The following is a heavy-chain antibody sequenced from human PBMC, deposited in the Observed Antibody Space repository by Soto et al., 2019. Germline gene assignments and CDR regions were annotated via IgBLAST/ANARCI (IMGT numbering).Heavy chain of an antibody. J-gene: IGHJ6*02. CDR1: GGSFSGYY. V-gene: IGHV4-34*01. CDR3: ARGKPLHHGDYYGMGV. D-gene: IGHD4-17*01. Sequence: QVQLQQWGAGLLKPSETLSLTCAVYGGSFSGYYWSWIRQPPGKGLVWNGEINHSGSTNYNPSLKSRVTISVDTTKNQFSLTLSSVTAADTAVYYCARGKPLHHGDYYGMGVWGQGTTVTVSS. CDR2: INHSGST.